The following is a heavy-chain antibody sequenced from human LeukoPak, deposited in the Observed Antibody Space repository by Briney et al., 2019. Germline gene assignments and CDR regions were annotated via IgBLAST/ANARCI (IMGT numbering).Heavy chain of an antibody. CDR1: GGSIGSGGYY. J-gene: IGHJ4*02. Sequence: SETLSLTCTVPGGSIGSGGYYWSWIRQHPGKGLEWIGYIYYSGSTYYNPSLKSRVTISVDTSKNQFSLKLSSVTAADTAVYYCARSFRQYYDFWSGYYDFDYWGQGTLVTVSS. CDR3: ARSFRQYYDFWSGYYDFDY. V-gene: IGHV4-31*03. D-gene: IGHD3-3*01. CDR2: IYYSGST.